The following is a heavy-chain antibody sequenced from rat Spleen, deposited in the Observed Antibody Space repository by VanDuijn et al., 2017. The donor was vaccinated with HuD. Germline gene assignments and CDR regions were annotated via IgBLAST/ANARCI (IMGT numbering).Heavy chain of an antibody. V-gene: IGHV5-20*01. CDR2: ISYDGGST. CDR1: GFTFSNYG. CDR3: TTDGGYSSLYWYFDF. Sequence: EVQLVESGGGLVQPGRSMKLSCAASGFTFSNYGMAWVRQAPKKGLEWVAYISYDGGSTYYRDSVKGRFTISRDNAKSTLYLQMDSLRSEDTATYYCTTDGGYSSLYWYFDFWGQGVMVTVSS. J-gene: IGHJ2*01. D-gene: IGHD1-11*01.